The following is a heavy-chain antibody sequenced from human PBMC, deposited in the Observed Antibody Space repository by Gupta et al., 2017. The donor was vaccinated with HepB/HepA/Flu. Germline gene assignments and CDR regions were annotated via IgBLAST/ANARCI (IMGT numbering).Heavy chain of an antibody. J-gene: IGHJ4*02. V-gene: IGHV3-7*01. Sequence: EVQLVESGGGLVQPGGSLRLSCAASGVIFSNFWMNWVRQAPGKGLDFVANIKQDGSEKNYVDSVRGRFTISRDNAKNLLYLQMNSLRAEDTAVFYCAINTRSSSSDYWGQGALVTVSS. CDR2: IKQDGSEK. D-gene: IGHD6-13*01. CDR1: GVIFSNFW. CDR3: AINTRSSSSDY.